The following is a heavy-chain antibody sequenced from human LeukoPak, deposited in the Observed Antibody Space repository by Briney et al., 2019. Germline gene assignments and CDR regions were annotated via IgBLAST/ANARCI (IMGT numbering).Heavy chain of an antibody. D-gene: IGHD1-26*01. CDR2: INSDGSST. J-gene: IGHJ4*02. CDR3: AKDREGATTDYFDY. CDR1: GFTFSSYW. V-gene: IGHV3-74*01. Sequence: PGGSLRLSCAASGFTFSSYWMHWVRQAPGKGLVWVSHINSDGSSTRYADSVKGRFTISRDNSKNTLYLQMNSLRAEDTAVYYCAKDREGATTDYFDYWGQGTLVTVSS.